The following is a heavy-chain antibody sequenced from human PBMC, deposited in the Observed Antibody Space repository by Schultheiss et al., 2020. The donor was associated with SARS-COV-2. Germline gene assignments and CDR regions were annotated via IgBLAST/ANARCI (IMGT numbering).Heavy chain of an antibody. Sequence: SQTLSLTCIVSGDSISRYYWSWIRQPPGKGLEWIGYLYNSGSTNYNPSLKSRVTMSVDASKNHFSLRLTSVTAADTAVYYCARGGSSNQPLQYYYYMDVWGKGTPVTVSS. CDR2: LYNSGST. D-gene: IGHD4-11*01. CDR3: ARGGSSNQPLQYYYYMDV. J-gene: IGHJ6*03. V-gene: IGHV4-59*12. CDR1: GDSISRYY.